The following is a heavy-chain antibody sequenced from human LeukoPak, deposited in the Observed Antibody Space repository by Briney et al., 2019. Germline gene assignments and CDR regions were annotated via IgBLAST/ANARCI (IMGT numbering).Heavy chain of an antibody. J-gene: IGHJ6*03. Sequence: GASVKVSCKASGYTFTDYYIHWVRQAPGQGLEWMGWINPNSGGTNYAQKFQGRVTMTRDTSISTAYMELSRLRSDDTAVYYCARRMTTVTTSRRYYYYMDVWGKGTTVTVSS. CDR1: GYTFTDYY. CDR3: ARRMTTVTTSRRYYYYMDV. D-gene: IGHD4-17*01. V-gene: IGHV1-2*02. CDR2: INPNSGGT.